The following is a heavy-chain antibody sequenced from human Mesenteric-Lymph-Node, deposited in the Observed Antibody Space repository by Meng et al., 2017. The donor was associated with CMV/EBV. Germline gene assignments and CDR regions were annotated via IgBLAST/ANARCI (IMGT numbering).Heavy chain of an antibody. J-gene: IGHJ5*02. CDR3: ARHEVTMIVVVITGHNWFDP. CDR1: SSSYY. V-gene: IGHV4-39*01. Sequence: SSSYYWGWIRQPPGKGLEWIGSIYYSGSTYYNPSLKSRVTISVDTSKNQFSLKLSSVTAADTAVYYCARHEVTMIVVVITGHNWFDPWGQGTLVTVSS. CDR2: IYYSGST. D-gene: IGHD3-22*01.